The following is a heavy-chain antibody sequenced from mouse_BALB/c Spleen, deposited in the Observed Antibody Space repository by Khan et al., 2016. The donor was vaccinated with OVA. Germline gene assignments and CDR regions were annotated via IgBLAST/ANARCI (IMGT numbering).Heavy chain of an antibody. J-gene: IGHJ4*01. CDR2: IWSDGST. CDR1: GFSLTNYG. CDR3: ARQPYYHYNIMDY. D-gene: IGHD2-10*01. V-gene: IGHV2-6-1*01. Sequence: GPGLVAPSQSLSITCTISGFSLTNYGVHWVRQPPGKGLEWLVVIWSDGSTTYNSALKSRLTISKDNSESQVFLKMNSLQTDDTAMYFCARQPYYHYNIMDYWGQGTSVTVSS.